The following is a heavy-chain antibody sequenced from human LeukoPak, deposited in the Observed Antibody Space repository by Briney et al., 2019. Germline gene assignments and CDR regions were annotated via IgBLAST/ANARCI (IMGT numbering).Heavy chain of an antibody. CDR2: IYTSGST. V-gene: IGHV4-4*09. CDR3: ARQKCTSTSCLTTNAFDI. Sequence: SETLSLTCTVSGSISGYYWSWIRQPPGKGLEWIGYIYTSGSTNYNPSLKSRVTISVDTSKNQFSLDLSSVTAADTAVYYCARQKCTSTSCLTTNAFDIWGQGTMVTVSS. CDR1: GSISGYY. J-gene: IGHJ3*02. D-gene: IGHD2-2*01.